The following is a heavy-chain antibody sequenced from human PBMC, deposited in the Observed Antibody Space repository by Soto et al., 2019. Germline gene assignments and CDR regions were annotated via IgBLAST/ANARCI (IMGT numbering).Heavy chain of an antibody. CDR3: ARDRVAAFDI. CDR1: GGSISSYY. D-gene: IGHD2-15*01. Sequence: SETLSLTCTVSGGSISSYYWSWIRQPPGKGLEWIGYIYYSGSTNYNPSLKSRVTISVDTSKNQFSLKLSSVTAADTAVYYCARDRVAAFDIWGQGRMVTVSS. V-gene: IGHV4-59*01. CDR2: IYYSGST. J-gene: IGHJ3*02.